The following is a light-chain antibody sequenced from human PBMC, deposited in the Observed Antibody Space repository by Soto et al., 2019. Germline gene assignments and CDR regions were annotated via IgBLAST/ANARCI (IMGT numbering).Light chain of an antibody. CDR2: GNS. V-gene: IGLV1-40*01. CDR1: SSNIGAGYD. CDR3: QSYDSSLSGV. Sequence: QSVLTQPPSVSGAPGQRVTISCTGSSSNIGAGYDVHWYQQLPGTAPKLLFYGNSNRPSGVPDRFSGSKSGTSASLAITGLQAEDEADYYCQSYDSSLSGVFGTGTKLTVL. J-gene: IGLJ1*01.